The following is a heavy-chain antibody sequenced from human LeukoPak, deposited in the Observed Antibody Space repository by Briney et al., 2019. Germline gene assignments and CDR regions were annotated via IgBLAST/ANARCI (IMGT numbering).Heavy chain of an antibody. Sequence: PGASVKVSCKASGYTFTGYYMHWVRQAPGQGLEWMGWISAYNGNTNYAQKLQGRVTMTTDTSTSTAYMELRSLRSDDTAVYYCARDEYYGDSADYWGQGTLVTVSS. CDR2: ISAYNGNT. V-gene: IGHV1-18*04. CDR3: ARDEYYGDSADY. D-gene: IGHD4-17*01. CDR1: GYTFTGYY. J-gene: IGHJ4*02.